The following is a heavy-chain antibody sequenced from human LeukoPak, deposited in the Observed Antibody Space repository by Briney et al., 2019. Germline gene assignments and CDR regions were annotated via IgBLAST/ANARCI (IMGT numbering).Heavy chain of an antibody. J-gene: IGHJ3*02. V-gene: IGHV3-23*01. CDR1: GFTFSNYA. Sequence: PGGSLRLSCAASGFTFSNYALIWVRQAPERGLQWVSAITGSGAGTYYADSVKGRFTISRDNSKNTLYLQMNSLRAEDTAVYYCAKDSIVVGDAFDIWGQGTMVTVSS. CDR2: ITGSGAGT. CDR3: AKDSIVVGDAFDI. D-gene: IGHD3-22*01.